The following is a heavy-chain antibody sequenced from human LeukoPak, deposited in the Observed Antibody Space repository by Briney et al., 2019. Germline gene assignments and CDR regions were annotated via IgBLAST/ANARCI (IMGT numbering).Heavy chain of an antibody. CDR2: INHSGST. Sequence: SETLSLTCAVYGGSFSGYYWSWIRQPPGKGLEWIGEINHSGSTNYNPSLKSRVTISVDTSKNQFSLKLSSVTAADTAVYYCARDPAMPRNYYGSGSFVYYGMDVWGKGTTVTVSS. V-gene: IGHV4-34*01. J-gene: IGHJ6*04. D-gene: IGHD3-10*01. CDR3: ARDPAMPRNYYGSGSFVYYGMDV. CDR1: GGSFSGYY.